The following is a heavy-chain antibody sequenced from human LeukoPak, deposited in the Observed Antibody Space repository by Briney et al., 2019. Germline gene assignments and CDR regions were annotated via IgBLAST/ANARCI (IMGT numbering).Heavy chain of an antibody. CDR3: ARQNLNWFDP. J-gene: IGHJ5*02. V-gene: IGHV4-39*01. CDR1: GGSISSSSYY. Sequence: SETLPLTCTVSGGSISSSSYYWGWIRQPPGKGLEWIGSIYYSGSTYYNPSLKSRVTISVDTSQNQFSLKLSSVTAADTAVYYCARQNLNWFDPWGQGTLVTVSS. CDR2: IYYSGST.